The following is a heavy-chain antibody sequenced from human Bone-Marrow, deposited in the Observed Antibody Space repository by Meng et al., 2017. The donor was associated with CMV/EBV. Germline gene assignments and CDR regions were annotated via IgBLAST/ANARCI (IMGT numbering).Heavy chain of an antibody. Sequence: ASVKVSCKASGYTFTGYYMHWVRQAPGQGLEWMGIINPSGGSTSYAQKFQGRVTMTRDTSTSTVYMELSSLRSEDTAVYYCARVRISDIVVVPAAIGGYYYGMDVWVQGTTVTVSS. CDR2: INPSGGST. J-gene: IGHJ6*02. D-gene: IGHD2-2*02. CDR1: GYTFTGYY. CDR3: ARVRISDIVVVPAAIGGYYYGMDV. V-gene: IGHV1-46*01.